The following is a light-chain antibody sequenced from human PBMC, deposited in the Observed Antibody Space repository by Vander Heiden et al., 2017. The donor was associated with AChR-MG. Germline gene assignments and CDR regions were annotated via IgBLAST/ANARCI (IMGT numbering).Light chain of an antibody. CDR3: MQDVQAFT. J-gene: IGKJ3*01. CDR1: QSLLYSNGYNY. V-gene: IGKV2-28*01. CDR2: LGS. Sequence: DIVMTQSPLSLPVTPGEPASISCRSSQSLLYSNGYNYLDWYLQKPGQSPQLLIYLGSNRASGVPDRFSGSGSGTDFTLKISRVEAEDVGIYYCMQDVQAFTFGPGTKVDVK.